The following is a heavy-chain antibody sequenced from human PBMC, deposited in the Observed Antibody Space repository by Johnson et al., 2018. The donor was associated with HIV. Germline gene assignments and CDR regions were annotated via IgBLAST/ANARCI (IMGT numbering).Heavy chain of an antibody. V-gene: IGHV3-21*01. CDR3: ARATNSDYYWGIDAFDI. J-gene: IGHJ3*02. D-gene: IGHD3-22*01. CDR2: ISFSG. Sequence: VQLVESGGGVVQPGGSLRLSCGATPFTFSSYAMSRVRQAPVKGLDWVSVISFSGGKGRFTISRDNAKNSLYLQMNSLRAEDTAVYYCARATNSDYYWGIDAFDIWGQGTMVTVSS. CDR1: PFTFSSYA.